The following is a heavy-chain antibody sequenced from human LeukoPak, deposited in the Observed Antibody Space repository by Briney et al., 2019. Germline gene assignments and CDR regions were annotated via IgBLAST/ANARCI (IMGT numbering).Heavy chain of an antibody. V-gene: IGHV1-69*06. CDR2: IIPIFGTA. CDR1: GGTFSSYA. Sequence: ASVKVSCKASGGTFSSYAISWVRQAPGQGLEWMGGIIPIFGTANYAQKFQGRVTITADKSTSTAYMELSSLRSEDTAVYYCARHLLGGSSWYSYYYYYMDVWGKGTTVTVSS. D-gene: IGHD6-13*01. CDR3: ARHLLGGSSWYSYYYYYMDV. J-gene: IGHJ6*03.